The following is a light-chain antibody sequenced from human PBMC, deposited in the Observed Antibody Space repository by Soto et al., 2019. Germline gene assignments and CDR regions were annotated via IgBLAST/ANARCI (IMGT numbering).Light chain of an antibody. J-gene: IGLJ1*01. CDR2: DVT. CDR3: SSFAGTNSFV. V-gene: IGLV2-8*01. Sequence: QSALTQPPSASGSPGQSVTISCTGTLSDVGGQTSVSWYRQDPGKAPQLILYDVTRRPSGVPKRFSGSRSGSKASLTVSGLQAEDEATYYCSSFAGTNSFVFGTGTKLTVL. CDR1: LSDVGGQTS.